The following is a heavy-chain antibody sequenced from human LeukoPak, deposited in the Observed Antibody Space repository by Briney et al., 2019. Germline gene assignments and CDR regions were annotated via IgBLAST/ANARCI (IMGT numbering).Heavy chain of an antibody. J-gene: IGHJ3*02. CDR2: IYTSGST. D-gene: IGHD2-2*01. CDR3: ARQKCTSASCLTKNAFDI. CDR1: GASVTDYY. V-gene: IGHV4-4*09. Sequence: SETLSLTCTVSGASVTDYYWSWIRQPPGKGLEWIGYIYTSGSTNYNPSLESRVTISVDTSKNQFSLDLSSVTAADTAVYYCARQKCTSASCLTKNAFDIWGQGTMVTVSS.